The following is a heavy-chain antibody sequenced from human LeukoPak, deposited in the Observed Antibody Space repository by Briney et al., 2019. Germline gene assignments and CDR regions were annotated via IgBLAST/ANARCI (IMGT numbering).Heavy chain of an antibody. J-gene: IGHJ3*02. Sequence: SQTLSLTCPVSGGSISSGSYYWGWFRQPPGKGREWIGSIFYSGNTFSNPSLKSRVTISVDTAKNQFSLKLSSVTAADTSMYFCARHYHYGSGRYMPFDIWGQGTMVTVSS. V-gene: IGHV4-39*01. CDR3: ARHYHYGSGRYMPFDI. CDR1: GGSISSGSYY. CDR2: IFYSGNT. D-gene: IGHD3-10*01.